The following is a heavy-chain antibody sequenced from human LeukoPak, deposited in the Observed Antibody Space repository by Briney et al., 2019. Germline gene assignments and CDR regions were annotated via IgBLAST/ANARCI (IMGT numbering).Heavy chain of an antibody. CDR3: ARAPTYSSGWYKSHY. J-gene: IGHJ4*02. CDR2: INSDGSST. D-gene: IGHD6-19*01. CDR1: GFTFSSYW. V-gene: IGHV3-74*01. Sequence: GGFLRLSCAASGFTFSSYWMHWVRQAPGKGLVWVSRINSDGSSTSYADSVKGRFTISRDNAKNTLYLQMNSLRAEDTAVYYCARAPTYSSGWYKSHYWGQGTLVTVSS.